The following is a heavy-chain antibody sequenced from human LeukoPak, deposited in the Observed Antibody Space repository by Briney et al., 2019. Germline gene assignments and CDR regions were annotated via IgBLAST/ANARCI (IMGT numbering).Heavy chain of an antibody. CDR1: GGSISSSSYY. D-gene: IGHD2-2*01. V-gene: IGHV4-39*01. CDR2: IYYSGST. CDR3: ARHCSSTSCYHLGFDP. Sequence: SETLSLTCTVSGGSISSSSYYWGWIRQPPGKGLEWIGSIYYSGSTYYNPSLKSRVTISVDTSKNQFSLKLSSVTAADTAVYYCARHCSSTSCYHLGFDPWRQGTLVTVSS. J-gene: IGHJ5*02.